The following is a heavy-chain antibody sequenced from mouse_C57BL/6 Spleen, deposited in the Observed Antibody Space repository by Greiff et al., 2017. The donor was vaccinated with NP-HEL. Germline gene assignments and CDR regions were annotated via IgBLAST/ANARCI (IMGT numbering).Heavy chain of an antibody. CDR2: ISYSGST. J-gene: IGHJ3*01. Sequence: EVHLVESGPGMVKPSQSLSLTCTVTGYSITSGYDWHWIRHFPGNKLEWMGYISYSGSTNYNPSLKSRISITHDTSKNHFFLKLNSVTTEDTATYYCARGGDGYYPWFAYWGQGTLVTVSA. CDR3: ARGGDGYYPWFAY. V-gene: IGHV3-1*01. CDR1: GYSITSGYD. D-gene: IGHD2-3*01.